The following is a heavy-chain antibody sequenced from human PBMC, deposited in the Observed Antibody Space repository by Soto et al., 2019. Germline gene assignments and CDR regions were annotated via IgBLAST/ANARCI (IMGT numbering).Heavy chain of an antibody. V-gene: IGHV3-30*18. CDR2: ISYDGSNK. D-gene: IGHD4-4*01. Sequence: PGGSLRLSCAASGFTFSSYGMHWVRQAPGKWLEWVAVISYDGSNKYYADSVKGRFTISRDNSKNTLYLQMNSLRAEDTAVYYCAKDLTRTTVIYYYYGMDVWGQGXTVTV. CDR1: GFTFSSYG. CDR3: AKDLTRTTVIYYYYGMDV. J-gene: IGHJ6*02.